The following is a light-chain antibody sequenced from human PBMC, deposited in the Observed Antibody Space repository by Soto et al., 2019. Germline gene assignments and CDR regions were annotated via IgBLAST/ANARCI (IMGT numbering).Light chain of an antibody. J-gene: IGLJ2*01. CDR2: EAN. Sequence: QSALTQPASVSGSPGQSITISCTGTSSDVGTYNLLSWYQHHPGKAPKLMIFEANKRPSGVSIRFSGSKSGNTASLTISGLQAEDEADYYCCSYTSTTVVFGGGTKLTVL. CDR3: CSYTSTTVV. V-gene: IGLV2-23*01. CDR1: SSDVGTYNL.